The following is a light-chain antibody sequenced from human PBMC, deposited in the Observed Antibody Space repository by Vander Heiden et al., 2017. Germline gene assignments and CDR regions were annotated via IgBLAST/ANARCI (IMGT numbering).Light chain of an antibody. V-gene: IGKV1-5*03. Sequence: DIQMTQSPSTLSASVGDRVIITCRASQTIYRWLAWYQQKPGKAPKLLIYKASSLESGVPSRFSGSGSGTEFTLTISSLQPDDFATYDCQQYQSPPWTFGHGTKVEIK. CDR2: KAS. CDR3: QQYQSPPWT. J-gene: IGKJ1*01. CDR1: QTIYRW.